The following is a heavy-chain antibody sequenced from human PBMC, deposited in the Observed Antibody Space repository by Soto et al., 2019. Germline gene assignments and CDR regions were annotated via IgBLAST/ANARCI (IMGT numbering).Heavy chain of an antibody. D-gene: IGHD6-13*01. J-gene: IGHJ4*02. CDR1: GGTFSSYA. CDR2: IIPIFGTA. Sequence: SVKVSCKASGGTFSSYAISWVRQAPGQGLEWMGGIIPIFGTANYAQKFQGRVTITADESTSTAYMELSSLRSEDTAVYYCAREEEPTAAGFDYWGQGTLVTVSS. V-gene: IGHV1-69*13. CDR3: AREEEPTAAGFDY.